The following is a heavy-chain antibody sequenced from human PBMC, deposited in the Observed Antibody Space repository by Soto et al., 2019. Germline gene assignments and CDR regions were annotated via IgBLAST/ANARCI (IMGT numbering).Heavy chain of an antibody. CDR1: GFTFGNYW. D-gene: IGHD2-21*01. CDR2: IKQDGSER. J-gene: IGHJ5*02. Sequence: GGSLGPSCAAPGFTFGNYWMSWVRQAPGEGAEWVANIKQDGSERNYVDSVKGRFTISRDNAENSLYLQMNSLRVEDTGVYYCASARHIGPWGQGTLVTVSS. CDR3: ASARHIGP. V-gene: IGHV3-7*01.